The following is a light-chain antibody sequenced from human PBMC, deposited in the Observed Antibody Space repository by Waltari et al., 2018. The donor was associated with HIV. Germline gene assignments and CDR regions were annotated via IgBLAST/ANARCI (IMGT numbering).Light chain of an antibody. CDR3: SSYTSSSVV. Sequence: QSALTQPASVSGSPGQSITISCTGTSSDVGGYNYVSWYQQHPGKAPKLMIYEVSNRPSGCSNRFSGSKSGNTAALTISGLQAEDEADYYCSSYTSSSVVFGGGTKLTVL. CDR1: SSDVGGYNY. CDR2: EVS. V-gene: IGLV2-14*01. J-gene: IGLJ2*01.